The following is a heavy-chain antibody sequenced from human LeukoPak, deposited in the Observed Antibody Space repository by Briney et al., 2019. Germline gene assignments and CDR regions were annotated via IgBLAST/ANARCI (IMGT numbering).Heavy chain of an antibody. J-gene: IGHJ5*02. D-gene: IGHD4-17*01. CDR1: GFTFSSYE. CDR3: TRDLDGDYGYNWFDP. Sequence: PGGSLRLSCAASGFTFSSYEMNWVRQAPGKGLGWVSYISGGGSITNYADSVKGRFTISRDNAKNSLYLQMTSLRAEDTAVYYCTRDLDGDYGYNWFDPWGQGTLVTVSS. CDR2: ISGGGSIT. V-gene: IGHV3-48*03.